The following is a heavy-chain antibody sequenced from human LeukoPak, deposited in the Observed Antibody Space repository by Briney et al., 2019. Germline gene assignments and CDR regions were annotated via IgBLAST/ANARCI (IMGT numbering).Heavy chain of an antibody. V-gene: IGHV5-51*01. CDR1: GYSFSNCW. Sequence: GESLKISCEGSGYSFSNCWIGWVRQMPGKGLEWMGIIYPGNSDARYSPSFQGQVTISVDKSISTAYLQWSSLKASDTAMYYCARLGFCTADRCFSPVDYWGQGTLVTVSS. J-gene: IGHJ4*02. D-gene: IGHD2-8*02. CDR2: IYPGNSDA. CDR3: ARLGFCTADRCFSPVDY.